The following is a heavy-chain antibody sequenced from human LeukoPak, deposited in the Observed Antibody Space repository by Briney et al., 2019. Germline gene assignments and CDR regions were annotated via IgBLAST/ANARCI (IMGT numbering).Heavy chain of an antibody. CDR1: GGSISSYY. Sequence: SETLSFTCTVSGGSISSYYWSWIRQPPGKGLEWIGYIYYSGSTNYNPSLKSRATISVDTSKNQFSLKLSSVTAADTAVYYCASSAPYYDFWSGYPYYYMDVWGKGTTVTVSS. V-gene: IGHV4-59*01. CDR3: ASSAPYYDFWSGYPYYYMDV. D-gene: IGHD3-3*01. CDR2: IYYSGST. J-gene: IGHJ6*03.